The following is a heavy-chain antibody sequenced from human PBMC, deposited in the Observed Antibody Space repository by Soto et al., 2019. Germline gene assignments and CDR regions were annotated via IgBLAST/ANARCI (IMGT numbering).Heavy chain of an antibody. CDR2: IYYSGST. CDR3: ARGRDYGGNSMWTDAFDI. CDR1: GGSISSGGYY. D-gene: IGHD4-17*01. Sequence: PSETLSLTCTVSGGSISSGGYYWSWIRQHPGKGLEWIGYIYYSGSTYYNPSLKSRVTISVDTSKNQFSLKLSSVTAADTAVYYCARGRDYGGNSMWTDAFDIWGQGTMVTVSS. V-gene: IGHV4-31*03. J-gene: IGHJ3*02.